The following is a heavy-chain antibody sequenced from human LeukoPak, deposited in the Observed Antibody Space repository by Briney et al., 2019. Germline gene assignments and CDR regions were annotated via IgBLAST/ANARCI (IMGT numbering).Heavy chain of an antibody. J-gene: IGHJ4*02. CDR3: AKDGQIRGAIPHYFES. D-gene: IGHD3-10*01. Sequence: PGGSLRLSCAASGFTFSNYGMSWVRQAPGRGLEWVSSVSASGRRTYYAGSVRSRFTISIDSSNNTLYLQMASLRAEDTAAYYCAKDGQIRGAIPHYFESWGQGTLVTVSS. CDR2: VSASGRRT. V-gene: IGHV3-23*01. CDR1: GFTFSNYG.